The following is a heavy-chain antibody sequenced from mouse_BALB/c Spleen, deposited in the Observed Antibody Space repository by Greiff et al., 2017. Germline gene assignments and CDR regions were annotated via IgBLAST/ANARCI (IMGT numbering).Heavy chain of an antibody. CDR3: ARQTARATYIDY. CDR2: ISSGGSYT. CDR1: GFTFSSYG. Sequence: EVMLVESGGDLVKPGGSLKLSCAASGFTFSSYGMSWVRQTPDKRLEWVATISSGGSYTYYPDSVKGRFTISRDNAKNTLYLQMSSLKSEDTAMYYCARQTARATYIDYWGQGTTLTVSS. V-gene: IGHV5-6*01. J-gene: IGHJ2*01. D-gene: IGHD3-2*01.